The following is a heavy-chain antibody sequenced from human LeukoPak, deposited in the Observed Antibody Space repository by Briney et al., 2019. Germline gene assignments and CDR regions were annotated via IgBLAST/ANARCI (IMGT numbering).Heavy chain of an antibody. CDR2: VPFDVRNI. D-gene: IGHD2-21*02. Sequence: GGSLRLSRGASVFAFRDCGLHWVRQFPGKGLEGVAVVPFDVRNIYYADSVKDRFTISRDNSKNTVYLQMNNVTDEDTAIYYCAKQFGGDLHYQGAFDIWGQGTMVTVS. V-gene: IGHV3-30*18. CDR1: VFAFRDCG. J-gene: IGHJ3*02. CDR3: AKQFGGDLHYQGAFDI.